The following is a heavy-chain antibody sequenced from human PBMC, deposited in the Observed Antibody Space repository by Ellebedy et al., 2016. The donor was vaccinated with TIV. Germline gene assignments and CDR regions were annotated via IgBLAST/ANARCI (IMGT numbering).Heavy chain of an antibody. CDR3: ARDSLAVAGTGLSY. CDR2: ISSSSTYI. D-gene: IGHD6-19*01. V-gene: IGHV3-21*01. J-gene: IGHJ4*02. Sequence: GGSLRLSCTASGFTLSSHTMNWVRQAPGKGLEYVSSISSSSTYIYYADSVKGRFTSSRDNAENSLYLQMNSLGAEDTAVYYCARDSLAVAGTGLSYWGQGTLVTVSS. CDR1: GFTLSSHT.